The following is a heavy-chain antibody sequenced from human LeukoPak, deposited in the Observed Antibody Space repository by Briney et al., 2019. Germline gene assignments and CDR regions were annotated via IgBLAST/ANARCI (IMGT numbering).Heavy chain of an antibody. Sequence: PGGSLRLSCAASGFTFSSYSMSWVRQPPGKGLQWVANIKQDGSEEYCVASVKGRFTISRDNAKNSLYLQMNSLRAEDTAVYYCAAYYSSSWGYWHQGTLVTVSA. CDR2: IKQDGSEE. CDR3: AAYYSSSWGY. V-gene: IGHV3-7*01. J-gene: IGHJ4*02. CDR1: GFTFSSYS. D-gene: IGHD6-13*01.